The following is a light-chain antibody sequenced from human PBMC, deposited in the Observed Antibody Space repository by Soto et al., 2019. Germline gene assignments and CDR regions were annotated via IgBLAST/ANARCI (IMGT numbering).Light chain of an antibody. CDR1: QSVSSSY. CDR3: QQYGSSIT. CDR2: GAS. J-gene: IGKJ1*01. V-gene: IGKV3-20*01. Sequence: EIVLTQSPGTLSLSPGERATLSWRASQSVSSSYLAWYQQTPGQAPRLLIYGASSRATGIPDRFSGSASGTDFTLTISRLEPEDFAVYYCQQYGSSITFGQGTKGDIK.